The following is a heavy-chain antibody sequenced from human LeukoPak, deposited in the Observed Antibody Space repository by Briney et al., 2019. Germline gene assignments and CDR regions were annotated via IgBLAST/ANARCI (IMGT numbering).Heavy chain of an antibody. CDR3: AKGINTGYYWATQGPNSFDP. CDR2: VSGSGGRT. V-gene: IGHV3-23*01. J-gene: IGHJ5*02. CDR1: GFTFSSYG. D-gene: IGHD3-22*01. Sequence: PGGSLRLSCAASGFTFSSYGMSWVRPARGKGLEWVLGVSGSGGRTDYADSVKCRFTISRDNSQNMLHLQMNRLRVEDTAVYYCAKGINTGYYWATQGPNSFDPWGQGTLVIVSS.